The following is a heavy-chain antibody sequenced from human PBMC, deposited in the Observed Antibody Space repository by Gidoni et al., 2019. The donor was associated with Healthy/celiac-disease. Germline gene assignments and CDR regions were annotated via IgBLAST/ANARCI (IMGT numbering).Heavy chain of an antibody. CDR3: ARDGSVEIQLWLRGDNWFDP. Sequence: EVQLVESGGGLVKPGGSLRLSCAASGFTFSSYSMNWVRQAPGKGLEWVSSISSSSSYIYYADSVKGRFTISRDNAKNSLYLQMNSLRAEDTAVYYCARDGSVEIQLWLRGDNWFDPWGQGTLVTVSS. J-gene: IGHJ5*02. D-gene: IGHD5-18*01. V-gene: IGHV3-21*01. CDR2: ISSSSSYI. CDR1: GFTFSSYS.